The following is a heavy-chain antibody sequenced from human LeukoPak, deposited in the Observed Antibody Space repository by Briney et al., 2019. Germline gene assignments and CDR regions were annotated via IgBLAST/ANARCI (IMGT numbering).Heavy chain of an antibody. CDR2: IYTSGST. D-gene: IGHD6-13*01. V-gene: IGHV4-4*07. J-gene: IGHJ3*02. CDR3: ATSIAAAGHYAFDI. Sequence: SETLSLTCTVSGGSISSYYWSWIRQPAGKGLEWIGRIYTSGSTNYNPSLKSRVTMSVDTSKNQFSLKLSSVTAADTAVYYCATSIAAAGHYAFDIWGQGTMVTVSS. CDR1: GGSISSYY.